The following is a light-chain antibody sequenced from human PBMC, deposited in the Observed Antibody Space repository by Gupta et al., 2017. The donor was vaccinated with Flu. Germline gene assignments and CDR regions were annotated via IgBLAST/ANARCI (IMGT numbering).Light chain of an antibody. CDR1: RSVSTY. CDR2: DAS. Sequence: GTLSLSPGEEATLSCRASRSVSTYLAWYQHKPGRAPRLLIYDASLRATGVPARFTGSGSGTDFTLTISNLEPEDFAVYYCLQRVSWPPVTFGQGTRLEMK. CDR3: LQRVSWPPVT. J-gene: IGKJ5*01. V-gene: IGKV3-11*01.